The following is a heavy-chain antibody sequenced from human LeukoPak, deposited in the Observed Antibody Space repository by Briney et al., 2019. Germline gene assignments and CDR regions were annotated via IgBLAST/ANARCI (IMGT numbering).Heavy chain of an antibody. CDR1: GYTFTSYD. J-gene: IGHJ4*02. CDR2: MNPNSGNT. CDR3: ARDTSSGWYASFDY. V-gene: IGHV1-8*01. Sequence: ASVKVSCKASGYTFTSYDINWVRQATGQGLEWMGWMNPNSGNTGYAQKFQGRVTMTRNTSISTAYMELSSLRSEDTAVYYCARDTSSGWYASFDYWGQGALVTVSS. D-gene: IGHD6-19*01.